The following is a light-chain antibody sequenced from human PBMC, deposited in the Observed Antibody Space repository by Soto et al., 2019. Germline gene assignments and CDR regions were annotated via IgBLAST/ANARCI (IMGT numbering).Light chain of an antibody. J-gene: IGKJ3*01. V-gene: IGKV3-15*01. CDR2: GAS. CDR1: QSVGSN. Sequence: ERVMTQSPATLSVSPGERATLSCRASQSVGSNLAWYQQKPGQAPRLLIFGASSRATGVPARFSGSGSGTEFTLTTNSLQSEDFAVYFCQQYDNLPLTFGPGTKVD. CDR3: QQYDNLPLT.